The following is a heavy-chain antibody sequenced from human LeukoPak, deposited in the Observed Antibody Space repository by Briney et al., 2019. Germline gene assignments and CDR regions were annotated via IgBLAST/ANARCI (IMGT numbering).Heavy chain of an antibody. CDR3: ARVGYYDYHGPGWFDP. D-gene: IGHD3-22*01. V-gene: IGHV4-59*11. CDR2: ISYSGST. CDR1: GGSISTHY. J-gene: IGHJ5*02. Sequence: SSETLSLTCTVSGGSISTHYWSWIRQPPGKGLEWIGYISYSGSTNYNPSLKSRVTISIDTSKNQFSLKVIFVTAEDAAVYFCARVGYYDYHGPGWFDPWGQGTLVTVSS.